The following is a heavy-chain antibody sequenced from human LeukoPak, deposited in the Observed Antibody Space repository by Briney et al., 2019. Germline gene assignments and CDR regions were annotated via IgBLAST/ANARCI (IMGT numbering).Heavy chain of an antibody. CDR1: GFTFDDYA. Sequence: GGSLKLSWAASGFTFDDYAMHWVRQAPGKGLEWVSGITWNSGRIDYADSVKGRFTIYRDNAKNSLYLQMAGLEPEDTALYYCAKAGFYSSNWSGVYFDYWGQGTLVTVSS. J-gene: IGHJ4*02. CDR3: AKAGFYSSNWSGVYFDY. CDR2: ITWNSGRI. V-gene: IGHV3-9*01. D-gene: IGHD6-13*01.